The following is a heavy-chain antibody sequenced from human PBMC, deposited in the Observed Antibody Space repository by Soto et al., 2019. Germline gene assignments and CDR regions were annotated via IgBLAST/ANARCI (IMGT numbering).Heavy chain of an antibody. CDR1: GYTFTGYY. V-gene: IGHV1-2*04. J-gene: IGHJ4*02. Sequence: ASVKVSCKASGYTFTGYYMHWVRQAPGQGLEWMGWTNPNSGGTNYAQKFQGWVTMTRDTSISTAYMELSRLRSDDTAVYYCARAPHQLPYPVFDYWGQGTLVTVSS. CDR3: ARAPHQLPYPVFDY. CDR2: TNPNSGGT. D-gene: IGHD2-2*02.